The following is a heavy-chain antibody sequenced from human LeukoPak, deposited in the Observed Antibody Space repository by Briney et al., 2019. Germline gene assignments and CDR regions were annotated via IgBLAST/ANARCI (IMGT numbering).Heavy chain of an antibody. V-gene: IGHV3-7*03. CDR2: IKQDGSEK. CDR1: GFTFSSYW. J-gene: IGHJ4*02. CDR3: ARSQSSSWYRPLYYFDY. Sequence: GGSLRLSCAASGFTFSSYWMSWVRQAPGKGLEWVANIKQDGSEKYYVDSVKGRFTISRDNAKNSLYLQMNSLRAEDTAVYYCARSQSSSWYRPLYYFDYWGQGTLVTVSS. D-gene: IGHD6-13*01.